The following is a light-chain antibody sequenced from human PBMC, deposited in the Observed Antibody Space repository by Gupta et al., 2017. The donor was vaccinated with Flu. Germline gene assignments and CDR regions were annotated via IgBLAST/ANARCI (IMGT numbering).Light chain of an antibody. V-gene: IGLV2-8*01. CDR3: SSYAGRSNPWV. CDR1: SSDIGGYNY. CDR2: EVT. J-gene: IGLJ3*02. Sequence: SSDIGGYNYVSWYQQHPGKPPKLMIYEVTKRPSGVPDRFSGSKSGNTASLTVSGLQAEDEGDYYCSSYAGRSNPWVFGGGTKLTVL.